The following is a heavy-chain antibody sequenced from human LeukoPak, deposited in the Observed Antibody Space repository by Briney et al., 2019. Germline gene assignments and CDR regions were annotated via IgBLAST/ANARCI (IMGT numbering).Heavy chain of an antibody. Sequence: GGSLRLSCAASGFTFSSYAMSWVRQAPGKGLEWVSAISGSGGSTHYADSVKGRFTISRDNSKNTLYLLMNSLRAEDTAVYYCAEGDNGDYGSSRYYYYMDVWGKGTTVTVSS. CDR1: GFTFSSYA. D-gene: IGHD3-10*01. CDR2: ISGSGGST. CDR3: AEGDNGDYGSSRYYYYMDV. V-gene: IGHV3-23*01. J-gene: IGHJ6*03.